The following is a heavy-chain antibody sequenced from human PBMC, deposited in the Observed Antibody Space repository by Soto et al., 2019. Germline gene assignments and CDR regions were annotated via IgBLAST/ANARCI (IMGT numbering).Heavy chain of an antibody. J-gene: IGHJ6*02. CDR1: GGSISSSSYY. CDR3: ARPILGPCGMDV. CDR2: IYYSGST. V-gene: IGHV4-39*01. D-gene: IGHD3-3*01. Sequence: SQTLSLTCTVSGGSISSSSYYWGWIRQPPGKGLEWIGSIYYSGSTYYNPSLKSRVTISVDTSKNQFSLKLSSVTAADTAVYYCARPILGPCGMDVWGQGTTVTVSS.